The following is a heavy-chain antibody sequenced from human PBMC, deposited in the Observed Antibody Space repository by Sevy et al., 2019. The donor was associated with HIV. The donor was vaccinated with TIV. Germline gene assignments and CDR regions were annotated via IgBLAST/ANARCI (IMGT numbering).Heavy chain of an antibody. V-gene: IGHV3-48*01. CDR1: GFTFSSYS. J-gene: IGHJ4*02. Sequence: GGSLRLSCAASGFTFSSYSMNWVRQTPGKGLEWVSYISSSSSSTIYYADSVKGRFTISRDNAKNSLYLQMNSLRAEDTAVYYCARDSTTYYYDSSGYFESSGPGYWGQGTLVTVSS. D-gene: IGHD3-22*01. CDR3: ARDSTTYYYDSSGYFESSGPGY. CDR2: ISSSSSSTI.